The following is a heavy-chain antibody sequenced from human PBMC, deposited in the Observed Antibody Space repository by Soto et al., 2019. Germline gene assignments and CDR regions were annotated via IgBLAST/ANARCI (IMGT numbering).Heavy chain of an antibody. D-gene: IGHD1-1*01. CDR2: INSNGGIT. CDR1: GFLFSSYS. J-gene: IGHJ5*02. V-gene: IGHV3-74*01. CDR3: VRDSGYCTTATCYRQGFDP. Sequence: EVQLVESGGGLVQPGGSLRLSCAASGFLFSSYSMHWVRQAPGKGLVWVSHINSNGGITTYADSVKGRFTISRDNNMLYLQMKSLRAEDTAVYYCVRDSGYCTTATCYRQGFDPWGQGTLVTVSS.